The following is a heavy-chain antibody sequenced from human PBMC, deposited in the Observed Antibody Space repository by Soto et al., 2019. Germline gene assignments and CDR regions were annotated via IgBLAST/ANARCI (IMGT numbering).Heavy chain of an antibody. CDR2: IRNKPRGHTT. V-gene: IGHV3-72*01. CDR3: STTVITAPGFED. J-gene: IGHJ4*02. Sequence: SLRLSFAGSGFTFSGHYMDWVRPAPGRGLEWLGRIRNKPRGHTTEYAASVKGRFTISRDDSQNSVYVQMNSLKSEDTAVYYCSTTVITAPGFEDWGQGTMVTVSS. D-gene: IGHD3-16*01. CDR1: GFTFSGHY.